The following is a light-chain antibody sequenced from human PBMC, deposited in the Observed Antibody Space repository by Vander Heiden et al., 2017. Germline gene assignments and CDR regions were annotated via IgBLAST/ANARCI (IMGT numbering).Light chain of an antibody. CDR1: QSLLYTKGKNL. Sequence: DIVMTQSPLSLPVTPGEPASISCRSSQSLLYTKGKNLLDWYLQKPGQSPQLLIYLGSNWASGVPDRFSGSGSGTDFTLKISRVEAEDVGVYYCMQSLQAPRTFGQGTRVEIK. J-gene: IGKJ1*01. CDR2: LGS. CDR3: MQSLQAPRT. V-gene: IGKV2-28*01.